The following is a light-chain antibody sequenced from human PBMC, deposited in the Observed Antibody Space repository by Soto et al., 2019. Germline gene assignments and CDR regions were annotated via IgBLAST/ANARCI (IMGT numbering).Light chain of an antibody. CDR2: DTS. CDR3: LLSYRGGV. CDR1: TGAVTSGHY. Sequence: QTVVTQEPSLNVSPGGTVTLTCGSSTGAVTSGHYPYWFQQKPGQAPRTLIYDTSNKHSWTPARFSGSLLGGKAALTLSGAQPEDEAEYYCLLSYRGGVFVGGTKLTVL. V-gene: IGLV7-46*01. J-gene: IGLJ3*02.